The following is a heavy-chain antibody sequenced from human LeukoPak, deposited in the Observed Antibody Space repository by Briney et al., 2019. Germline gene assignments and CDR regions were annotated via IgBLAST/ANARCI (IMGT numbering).Heavy chain of an antibody. J-gene: IGHJ1*01. Sequence: ASVKVSCKASGYTFTSYDINWVRQATGQGLEWMGWMHPNSGNTGYAQKFQGRVTMTRNTSISTAYMELSRLRSDDTAVYYCAADSTYCSSTSCYDGEYFQHWGQGTLVTVSS. V-gene: IGHV1-8*01. CDR1: GYTFTSYD. CDR3: AADSTYCSSTSCYDGEYFQH. D-gene: IGHD2-2*01. CDR2: MHPNSGNT.